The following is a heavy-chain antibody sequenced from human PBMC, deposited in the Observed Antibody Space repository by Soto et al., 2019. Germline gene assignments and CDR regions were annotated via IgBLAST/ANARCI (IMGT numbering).Heavy chain of an antibody. CDR3: ATTVASAGTD. CDR1: GFIFSRYW. Sequence: GGSLRLSCVGSGFIFSRYWMAWVRQAPGKGLEWVANIKGDGSAKYYVDSVKGRFTISRDNAKNSLFLQMNSLRVEDTAVYYCATTVASAGTDWGQGTLVTVSS. D-gene: IGHD6-13*01. CDR2: IKGDGSAK. J-gene: IGHJ4*02. V-gene: IGHV3-7*01.